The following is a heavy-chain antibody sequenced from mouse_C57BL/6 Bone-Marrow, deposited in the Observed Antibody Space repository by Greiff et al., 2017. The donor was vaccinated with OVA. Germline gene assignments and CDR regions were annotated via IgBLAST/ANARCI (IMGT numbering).Heavy chain of an antibody. Sequence: QVQLKQPGAELVKPGASVKLSCKASGYTFTSYWMHWVKQRPGQGLEWIGMIHPNSGSTNYNEKFKSKATLTVDKSSSTAYMQLSSLTSEDSAVYYCARSEVYYGSSYGYAMDYWGQGTSVTVSS. CDR1: GYTFTSYW. CDR3: ARSEVYYGSSYGYAMDY. V-gene: IGHV1-64*01. J-gene: IGHJ4*01. D-gene: IGHD1-1*01. CDR2: IHPNSGST.